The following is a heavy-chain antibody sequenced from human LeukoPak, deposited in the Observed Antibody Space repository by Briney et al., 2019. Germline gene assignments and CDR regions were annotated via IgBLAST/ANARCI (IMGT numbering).Heavy chain of an antibody. D-gene: IGHD3-22*01. CDR3: ARGGYYDSSSPFDY. CDR1: GGTFSSYA. Sequence: GASVKVSCKASGGTFSSYAISWVRQAPGQGLEWMGRITPIFGTANYAQKFQGRVTITTDESTSTAYMELSSLRSEDTAVYYCARGGYYDSSSPFDYWGQGTLVTVSS. V-gene: IGHV1-69*05. J-gene: IGHJ4*02. CDR2: ITPIFGTA.